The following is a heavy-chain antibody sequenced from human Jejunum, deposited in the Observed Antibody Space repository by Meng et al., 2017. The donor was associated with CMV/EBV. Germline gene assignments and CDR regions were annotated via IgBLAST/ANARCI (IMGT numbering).Heavy chain of an antibody. CDR3: SRDRWSEGSADV. D-gene: IGHD6-13*01. Sequence: AAAGLTFNFKARHWVRQAPGKGLEWLSVISTDGSNKYSADSVKGRFTISRDNSKNTLYLQMDSLTFEDTAVYYCSRDRWSEGSADVWGQGTVVTVSS. V-gene: IGHV3-30*01. CDR1: GLTFNFKA. CDR2: ISTDGSNK. J-gene: IGHJ3*01.